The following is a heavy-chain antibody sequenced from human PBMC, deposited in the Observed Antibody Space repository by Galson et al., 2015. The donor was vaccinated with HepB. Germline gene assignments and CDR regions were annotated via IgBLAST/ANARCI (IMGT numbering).Heavy chain of an antibody. J-gene: IGHJ4*02. Sequence: SVKVSCKASGYTFTSYGISWVRQAPGQGLEWMGWISAYNGITNYAQKLQGRVTMTTDTSTTTAYMELRSLRSDDTAVYYCARSREVIRGIIITSSFDFWGQRSLVTVSS. V-gene: IGHV1-18*01. CDR1: GYTFTSYG. CDR2: ISAYNGIT. D-gene: IGHD3-10*01. CDR3: ARSREVIRGIIITSSFDF.